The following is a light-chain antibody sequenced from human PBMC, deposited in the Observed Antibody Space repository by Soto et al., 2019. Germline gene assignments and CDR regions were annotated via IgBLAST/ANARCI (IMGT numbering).Light chain of an antibody. CDR3: QQRSNWPSLT. V-gene: IGKV3-11*01. CDR2: DAS. CDR1: QSVGSY. J-gene: IGKJ4*01. Sequence: ELVLIQSPATLSLSPGERATLSCRASQSVGSYLAWYQHKPGQAPRPLISDASNRATGIPARFSGSGSETDFTLTISSLEPEDSAVYYCQQRSNWPSLTFGGGTKVDIK.